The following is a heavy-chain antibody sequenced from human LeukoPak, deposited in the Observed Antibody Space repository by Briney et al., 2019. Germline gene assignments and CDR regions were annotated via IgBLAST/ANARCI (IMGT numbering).Heavy chain of an antibody. Sequence: PGGSLRLSCAASGFTVSSNYMSWVRQAPGKGLEWVSVIYSGGSTYYADSVKGRFTISRDNSKNTLYLQMNSLRAEDTAVYYCASERGSGSFHFDYWGQGTLVTVSS. D-gene: IGHD1-26*01. CDR2: IYSGGST. J-gene: IGHJ4*02. V-gene: IGHV3-53*01. CDR3: ASERGSGSFHFDY. CDR1: GFTVSSNY.